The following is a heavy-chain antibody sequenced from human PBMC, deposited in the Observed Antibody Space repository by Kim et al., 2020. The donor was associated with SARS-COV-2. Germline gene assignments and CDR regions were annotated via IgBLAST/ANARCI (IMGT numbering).Heavy chain of an antibody. CDR2: IIPILGIA. CDR1: GGTFSSYA. V-gene: IGHV1-69*04. D-gene: IGHD3-10*01. J-gene: IGHJ6*02. Sequence: SVKVSCKASGGTFSSYAISWVRQAPGQGLEWMGRIIPILGIANYAQKFQGRVTITADKSTSTAYMELSSLRSEDTAVYYCASHVGGMVRGVIGPQNYYYYYYGMDVWGQGTTVTVSS. CDR3: ASHVGGMVRGVIGPQNYYYYYYGMDV.